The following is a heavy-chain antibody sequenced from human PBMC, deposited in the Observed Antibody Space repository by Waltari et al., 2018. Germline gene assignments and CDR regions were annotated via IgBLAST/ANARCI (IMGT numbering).Heavy chain of an antibody. Sequence: QVQLVQSGAEVKKPGASVKVSCKASGYTFTNYDINWVRQATGQGLEWMGWMIPNSGNTAYARKWQGRVTFTRDTSISTAYMEVSSLTSEDTAVYYCARGLILGAPSGYMDVWGKGTMVTVSS. CDR3: ARGLILGAPSGYMDV. D-gene: IGHD3-3*01. CDR1: GYTFTNYD. J-gene: IGHJ6*03. CDR2: MIPNSGNT. V-gene: IGHV1-8*03.